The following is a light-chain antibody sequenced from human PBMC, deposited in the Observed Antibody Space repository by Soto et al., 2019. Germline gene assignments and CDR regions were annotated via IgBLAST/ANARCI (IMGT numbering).Light chain of an antibody. CDR2: CAS. CDR3: QQHNNWPQT. J-gene: IGKJ1*01. V-gene: IGKV3-15*01. Sequence: TQAADTLSASPGERATISCRASQGINNNVPWYQLKDGQIARLLIYCASTSAADVPARFFGGSSGTEFTLISSSRLSADFVEYHCQQHNNWPQTFGQGTKVDIK. CDR1: QGINNN.